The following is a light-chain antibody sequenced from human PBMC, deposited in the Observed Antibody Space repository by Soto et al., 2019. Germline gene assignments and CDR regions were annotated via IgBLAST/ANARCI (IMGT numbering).Light chain of an antibody. CDR2: DVS. CDR1: SSDVVVFYF. Sequence: QSVLTQPASVSGSPGQSITISCTGTSSDVVVFYFVSWYQQHSGKAPNLMIYDVSIRPSGVFIRFSGSKSGNTASLTFFGLQAEDEADYYCGSYASSSTLYVFGTGTKVTVL. V-gene: IGLV2-14*01. CDR3: GSYASSSTLYV. J-gene: IGLJ1*01.